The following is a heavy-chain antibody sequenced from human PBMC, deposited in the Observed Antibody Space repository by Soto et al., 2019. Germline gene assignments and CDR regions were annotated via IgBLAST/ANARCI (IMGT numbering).Heavy chain of an antibody. D-gene: IGHD3-22*01. Sequence: KTSETLSLTCAVYVGSFSGYYRSWIRQPPGKGLEWIGEINHSGSTNYNPSLKSRVTISVDTSKNQFSLKLSSVAAADTAVYYCARGPERINSSGKRRTELDYWGQGTLVTVSS. CDR2: INHSGST. CDR1: VGSFSGYY. J-gene: IGHJ4*02. CDR3: ARGPERINSSGKRRTELDY. V-gene: IGHV4-34*01.